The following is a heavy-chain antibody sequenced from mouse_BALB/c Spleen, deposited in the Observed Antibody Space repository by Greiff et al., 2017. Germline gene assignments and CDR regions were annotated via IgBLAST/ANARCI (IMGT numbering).Heavy chain of an antibody. D-gene: IGHD1-1*01. J-gene: IGHJ4*01. CDR3: ARGYYGSSYAMDY. CDR2: ISSGSSTI. V-gene: IGHV5-17*02. Sequence: EVKLVESGGGLVQPGGSRKLSCAASGFTFSSFGMHWVRQAPEKGLGWVAYISSGSSTIYYADTVKGRFTISRDNPKNTLFLQMTSLRSEDTAMYYCARGYYGSSYAMDYWGQGTSVTVSS. CDR1: GFTFSSFG.